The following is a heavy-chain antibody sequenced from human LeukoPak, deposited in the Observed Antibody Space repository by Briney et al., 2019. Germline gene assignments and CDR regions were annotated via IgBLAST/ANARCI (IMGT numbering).Heavy chain of an antibody. J-gene: IGHJ4*02. D-gene: IGHD2-21*02. CDR1: GGTFSSYA. CDR2: IIPIFGTA. V-gene: IGHV1-69*05. Sequence: SVKVSCKASGGTFSSYAISWVRQAPGQGLEWMGRIIPIFGTANYAQKFQGRVTITTDESTSTAYMELSSLRSEDTAVYYCTSDYCGGDCYPPYYFDYWGQGTLVTVSS. CDR3: TSDYCGGDCYPPYYFDY.